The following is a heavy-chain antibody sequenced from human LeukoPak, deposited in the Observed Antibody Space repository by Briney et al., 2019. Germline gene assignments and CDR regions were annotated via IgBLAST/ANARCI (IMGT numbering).Heavy chain of an antibody. CDR3: ARGALYSGGWSGTHNWFDP. V-gene: IGHV4-34*01. CDR1: GGSFSGYY. Sequence: SETLSLTCAVYGGSFSGYYWSWIRQPPGKGLEWIGEINHSGSTNYNPSLKSRVTISVDTSKNQFSLKLSSVTAADTAVHYCARGALYSGGWSGTHNWFDPWGQGTLVTVSS. D-gene: IGHD6-19*01. CDR2: INHSGST. J-gene: IGHJ5*02.